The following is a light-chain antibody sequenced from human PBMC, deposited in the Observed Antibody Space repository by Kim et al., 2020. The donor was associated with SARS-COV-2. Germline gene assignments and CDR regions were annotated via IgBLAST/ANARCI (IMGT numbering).Light chain of an antibody. CDR3: VSYNSSNHWV. J-gene: IGLJ3*02. CDR1: GSSIGSNC. CDR2: EDN. Sequence: GTAITVCSTSRGSSIGSNCVQWYQQQPGTAPTPVIYEDNERPSGIPERFSGSNTGTTASATISMAEEKDEDEDDYYVSYNSSNHWVFGGGTQLTVL. V-gene: IGLV6-57*02.